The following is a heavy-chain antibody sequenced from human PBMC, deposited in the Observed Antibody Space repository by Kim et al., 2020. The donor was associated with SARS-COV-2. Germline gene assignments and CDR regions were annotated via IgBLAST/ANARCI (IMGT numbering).Heavy chain of an antibody. Sequence: SETLSLTCTVSGGSISSSSYYWGWIRQPPGKGLEWIGSIYYSGSTYYNPSLKSRVTISVDTSKNQFSLKLSSVTAADTAVYYCARAVEWGLQGRDAFDIWGQGTMVTVSS. V-gene: IGHV4-39*07. CDR3: ARAVEWGLQGRDAFDI. CDR1: GGSISSSSYY. D-gene: IGHD1-26*01. CDR2: IYYSGST. J-gene: IGHJ3*02.